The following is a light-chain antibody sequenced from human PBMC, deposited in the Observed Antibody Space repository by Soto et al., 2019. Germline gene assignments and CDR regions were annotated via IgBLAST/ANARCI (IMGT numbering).Light chain of an antibody. CDR1: ISDVVGYNY. V-gene: IGLV2-14*03. CDR2: DVS. Sequence: QSALTQPASVSGSPGQSITISCTGTISDVVGYNYVSWYQQHPGKAPKLMIFDVSNRPSGVSNRFSGSKSGYTASLTISGLQAEDEADYYCSSYTSSSTYVFGTGTKVTVL. J-gene: IGLJ1*01. CDR3: SSYTSSSTYV.